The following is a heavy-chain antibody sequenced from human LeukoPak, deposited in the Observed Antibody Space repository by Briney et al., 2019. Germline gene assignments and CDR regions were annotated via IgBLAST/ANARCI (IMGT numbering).Heavy chain of an antibody. Sequence: SETLSLTCTVSGGSISSYYWSWIRQPAGKGLEWIGRIYTSGSTNYNPSLKSRVTMSVDTSKNQFSLKLSSVTAADTAVYHCARGMDSSGYYALDYRGQGTLVTVSS. CDR3: ARGMDSSGYYALDY. V-gene: IGHV4-4*07. CDR2: IYTSGST. CDR1: GGSISSYY. J-gene: IGHJ4*02. D-gene: IGHD3-22*01.